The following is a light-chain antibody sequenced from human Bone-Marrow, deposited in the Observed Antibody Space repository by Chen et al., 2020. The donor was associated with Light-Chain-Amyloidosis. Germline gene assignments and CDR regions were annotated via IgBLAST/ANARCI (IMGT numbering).Light chain of an antibody. CDR1: SSDVDGYDY. CDR3: NSYTSSSTV. Sequence: QSALSQPASVSGAPGQSITISCTGASSDVDGYDYVSWYQQHPGKAPKLIIYEVTHRPSGVSDHFSGSKSGNTASLTISGLQTDDEADYYCNSYTSSSTVFGGGTKLTVL. J-gene: IGLJ3*02. CDR2: EVT. V-gene: IGLV2-14*03.